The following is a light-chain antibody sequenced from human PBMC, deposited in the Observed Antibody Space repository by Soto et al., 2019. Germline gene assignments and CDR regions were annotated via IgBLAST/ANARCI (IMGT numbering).Light chain of an antibody. V-gene: IGKV3-20*01. Sequence: EMVMTQSPAILSVSPGETVTLSCRASQRIGRNYLAWYQQKPGQAPRLLIYGASTRATGIPDRFSGSGSGTDFTLTISRLEPEDFAIYYCQQYGGVPYTFGQGTKVDIK. CDR3: QQYGGVPYT. CDR1: QRIGRNY. CDR2: GAS. J-gene: IGKJ2*01.